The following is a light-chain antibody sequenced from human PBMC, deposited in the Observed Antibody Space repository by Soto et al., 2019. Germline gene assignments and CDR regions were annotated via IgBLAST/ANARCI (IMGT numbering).Light chain of an antibody. Sequence: DIQMTQSPSSLSASVGDRVTITCRASQSISRYLNWYQQKPGKAPKLLIYAASNLQSGVPSRFSGSGSGTDFTLTISNLQPEDFATYYCQQSYSTPFMYTFGQGTKLEIK. J-gene: IGKJ2*01. CDR3: QQSYSTPFMYT. CDR1: QSISRY. V-gene: IGKV1-39*01. CDR2: AAS.